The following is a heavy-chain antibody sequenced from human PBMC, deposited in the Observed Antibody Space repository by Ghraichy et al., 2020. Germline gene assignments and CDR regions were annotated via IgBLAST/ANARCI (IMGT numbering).Heavy chain of an antibody. CDR2: ISSSSSPI. D-gene: IGHD2-21*02. Sequence: GESLNISCAASGFTFSSYSMNWVRQAPGKGLEWVAYISSSSSPIFYADSVMGRFTISRDNAKNSLYLQMNSPRADDTAVYYCAREAYCGCDCSTYLSVWGQGTTVTVSS. CDR1: GFTFSSYS. CDR3: AREAYCGCDCSTYLSV. J-gene: IGHJ6*02. V-gene: IGHV3-48*01.